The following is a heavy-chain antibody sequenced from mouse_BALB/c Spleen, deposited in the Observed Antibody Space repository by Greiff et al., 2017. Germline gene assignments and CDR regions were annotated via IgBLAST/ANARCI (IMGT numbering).Heavy chain of an antibody. CDR3: GRSSVITTMDY. Sequence: EVQLQQSGPELVKPGASVKISCKASGYSFTGYFMYWVKQSHGKSLEWIGRINPYNGDTFYNQKFKGKATLTVDKSSSTAHMELLSLTSEDSAVYYCGRSSVITTMDYWGQGTSVTVSS. J-gene: IGHJ4*01. CDR1: GYSFTGYF. CDR2: INPYNGDT. D-gene: IGHD2-4*01. V-gene: IGHV1-37*01.